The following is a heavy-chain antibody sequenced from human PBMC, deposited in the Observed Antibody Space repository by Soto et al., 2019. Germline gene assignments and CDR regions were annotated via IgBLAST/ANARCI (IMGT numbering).Heavy chain of an antibody. D-gene: IGHD5-18*01. V-gene: IGHV1-3*01. CDR2: INAGNGNA. CDR3: ARDTAMGLFDY. Sequence: ASVKVSCKASGYTFTSYAIHWARQAPGQRLEWMGWINAGNGNAKYSQQFQGRVTLTRDTSASTAYMELSSLKFEDTGVYYCARDTAMGLFDYWGQGTLVTVSS. CDR1: GYTFTSYA. J-gene: IGHJ4*02.